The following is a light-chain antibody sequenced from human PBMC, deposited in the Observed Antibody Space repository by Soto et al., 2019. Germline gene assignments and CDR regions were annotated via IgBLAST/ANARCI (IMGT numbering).Light chain of an antibody. CDR2: AAS. Sequence: DIQMTQTPYSLSASQGDRVTITCRASQSISSYLNWYQQKPGKAPKLLIYAASSLQSGVPSRFSGSGSGTDFTLTISSLQPEDFATYYCQQSYSTPRTFGQGTKVDIK. CDR3: QQSYSTPRT. CDR1: QSISSY. V-gene: IGKV1-39*01. J-gene: IGKJ1*01.